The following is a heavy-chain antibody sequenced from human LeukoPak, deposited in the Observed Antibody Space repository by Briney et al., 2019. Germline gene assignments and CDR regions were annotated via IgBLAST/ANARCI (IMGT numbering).Heavy chain of an antibody. V-gene: IGHV3-11*01. J-gene: IGHJ4*02. D-gene: IGHD7-27*01. CDR2: ISSSGGTI. Sequence: GGSLRLSCAASGFTFSSYAMSWLRQVPGKGLEWISYISSSGGTIYYADSVKGRFTISRDNAKNSLYLQMNSLRAEDTAVYYCAKEGGDWGEGYFDYWGQGTLVTVSS. CDR1: GFTFSSYA. CDR3: AKEGGDWGEGYFDY.